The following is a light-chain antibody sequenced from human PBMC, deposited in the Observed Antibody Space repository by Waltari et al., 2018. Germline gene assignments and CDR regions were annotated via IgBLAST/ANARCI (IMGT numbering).Light chain of an antibody. J-gene: IGKJ1*01. CDR3: QKYGTLPAT. V-gene: IGKV3-20*01. CDR2: DAS. CDR1: QSVSRI. Sequence: EIVWTQPQGTLPLSPGERATPSCRASQSVSRILAWYQQKPGQAPRLAIYDASTRATGIPDRFSGSGFGTDFSLTISRLEPEDFAVYYCQKYGTLPATFGQGTTVEIK.